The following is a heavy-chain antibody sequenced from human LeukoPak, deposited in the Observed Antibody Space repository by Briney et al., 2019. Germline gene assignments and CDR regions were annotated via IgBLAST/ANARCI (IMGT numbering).Heavy chain of an antibody. CDR3: AKDSLADIDY. V-gene: IGHV3-23*01. Sequence: GGSLRLSCAASGFTFSNYAMTWVRQAPGKGLEWVSAVSAGGGTYYADSVKGRFTISRDNSKNTLYLQMNSLRAEDTAVYYCAKDSLADIDYWGQGTLVTVSS. CDR1: GFTFSNYA. CDR2: VSAGGGT. D-gene: IGHD3-16*01. J-gene: IGHJ4*02.